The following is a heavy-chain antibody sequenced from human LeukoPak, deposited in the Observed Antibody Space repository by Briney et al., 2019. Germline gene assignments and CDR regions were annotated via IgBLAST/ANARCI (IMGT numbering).Heavy chain of an antibody. V-gene: IGHV3-33*03. CDR1: GFPFRTYV. CDR3: VKEVAFRAGAHDI. Sequence: GGSLRLSCAASGFPFRTYVMHWVRQAPGKGLEWVALIWFDGSKKSYADSVSGRFTISRDNSYNTLHLEMNTLRDDDSAVYYCVKEVAFRAGAHDIWGQGTVVTVSS. CDR2: IWFDGSKK. J-gene: IGHJ3*02.